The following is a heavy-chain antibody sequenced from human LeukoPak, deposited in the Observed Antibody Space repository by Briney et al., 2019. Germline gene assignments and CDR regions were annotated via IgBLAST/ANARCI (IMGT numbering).Heavy chain of an antibody. CDR3: ARGRQEVSMIVVIMTAVSYYLDV. J-gene: IGHJ6*03. D-gene: IGHD3-22*01. CDR2: INHSGST. V-gene: IGHV4-34*01. CDR1: GGSFSGYY. Sequence: KTSETLSLTCAVYGGSFSGYYWSWIRQPPGKGLEWIGEINHSGSTNYNPSLKSRVTISVDTSKNQFSLKMSSVTAADTAVYYCARGRQEVSMIVVIMTAVSYYLDVWGKGTTVTVS.